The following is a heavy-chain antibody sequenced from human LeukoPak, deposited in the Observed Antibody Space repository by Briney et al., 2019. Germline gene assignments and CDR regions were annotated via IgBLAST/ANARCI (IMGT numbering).Heavy chain of an antibody. CDR1: GFTFSSYW. Sequence: GGSLRLSCAASGFTFSSYWMNWVRQAQGKGLVWVSRIASDGSSTTYADSVKGRFSISRDNAKNTLYLQMNSLRVEDTAVYYCARGRPHGNDYWGQGTLVTVSS. J-gene: IGHJ4*02. D-gene: IGHD4-23*01. V-gene: IGHV3-74*01. CDR2: IASDGSST. CDR3: ARGRPHGNDY.